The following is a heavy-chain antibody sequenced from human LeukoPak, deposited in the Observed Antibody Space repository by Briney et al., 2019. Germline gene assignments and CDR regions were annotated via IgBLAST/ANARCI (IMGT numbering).Heavy chain of an antibody. CDR1: GFTFSSHS. CDR3: VRESVYYDSSGYYNVLDY. V-gene: IGHV3-21*01. CDR2: ITSSSDYI. Sequence: PGGSLRLSCAASGFTFSSHSMNWVRQAPGKGLEWVSVITSSSDYIYYADSLKGRFTVSRDNAKNSLYLQVNSLRAEDTAVYYCVRESVYYDSSGYYNVLDYWSQGTLVTVSS. J-gene: IGHJ4*02. D-gene: IGHD3-22*01.